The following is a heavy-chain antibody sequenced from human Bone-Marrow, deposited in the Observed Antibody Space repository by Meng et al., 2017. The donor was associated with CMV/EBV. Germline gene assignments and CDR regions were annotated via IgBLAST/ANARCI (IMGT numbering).Heavy chain of an antibody. V-gene: IGHV1-2*02. CDR1: GYTFTGYY. D-gene: IGHD2/OR15-2a*01. CDR3: ARFYPKDY. J-gene: IGHJ4*02. CDR2: INPNSGGT. Sequence: ASVKVSCKASGYTFTGYYMHWVRQDPGQGLEWMGWINPNSGGTNYAQKFQGRVTMTTDTTTRTAYMELRSLRSDDTAVYYCARFYPKDYWGQGRLVTVSS.